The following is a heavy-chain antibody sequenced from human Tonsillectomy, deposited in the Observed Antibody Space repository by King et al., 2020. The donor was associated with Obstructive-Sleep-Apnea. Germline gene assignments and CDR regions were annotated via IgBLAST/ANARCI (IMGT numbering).Heavy chain of an antibody. V-gene: IGHV2-26*01. CDR3: ARRRLEVATISFDY. CDR2: IYSNAEK. Sequence: TLKESGPVLVKPTETLTLTCTVSGFSLNNARMGVSWIRQPPGKALEWLAHIYSNAEKSYSTSLKSRLAISKDTSKSQVVLTMTNMDPVDTATYYCARRRLEVATISFDYWGQGTLVTVSS. CDR1: GFSLNNARMG. D-gene: IGHD5-12*01. J-gene: IGHJ4*02.